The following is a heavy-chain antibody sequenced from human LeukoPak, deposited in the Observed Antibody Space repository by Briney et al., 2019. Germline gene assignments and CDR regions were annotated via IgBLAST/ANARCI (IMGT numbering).Heavy chain of an antibody. CDR3: TRCRGAMIVVVSPDI. CDR2: IRSKAYGGTT. V-gene: IGHV3-49*03. CDR1: GFTFSSYA. D-gene: IGHD3-22*01. J-gene: IGHJ3*02. Sequence: GRSLRLSCAASGFTFSSYAMSWFRQAPGKGLEWVGFIRSKAYGGTTEYAASVKGRFTISRDDSKSIAYLQMNSLKTEDTAVYYCTRCRGAMIVVVSPDIWGQGTMVTVSS.